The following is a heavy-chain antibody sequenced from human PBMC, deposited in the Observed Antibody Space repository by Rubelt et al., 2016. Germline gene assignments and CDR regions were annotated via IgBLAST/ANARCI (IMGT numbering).Heavy chain of an antibody. V-gene: IGHV1-69*02. D-gene: IGHD3-22*01. CDR3: ARADYYDSSGYHNWFDP. J-gene: IGHJ5*02. Sequence: APGQGLEWMGRIIPILGIANYAQKFQGRVTITADKSTSTAYMELSSLRSEDTAVYYCARADYYDSSGYHNWFDPWGQGTLVTVSS. CDR2: IIPILGIA.